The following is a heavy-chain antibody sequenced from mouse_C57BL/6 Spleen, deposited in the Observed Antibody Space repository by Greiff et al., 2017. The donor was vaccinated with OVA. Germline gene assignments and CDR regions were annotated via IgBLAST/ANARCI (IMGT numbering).Heavy chain of an antibody. D-gene: IGHD2-1*01. CDR2: INPGSGGT. V-gene: IGHV1-54*01. J-gene: IGHJ4*01. CDR1: GYAFTNYL. CDR3: ARGDYGNPYYYAMDY. Sequence: QVQLQQSGAELVRPGTSVKVSCKASGYAFTNYLIEWVKQRPGQGLEWIGVINPGSGGTNYNEKFKGKATLTADQSSSTAYMQLSSLTSEDSAVYFCARGDYGNPYYYAMDYWGQGTSVTVSS.